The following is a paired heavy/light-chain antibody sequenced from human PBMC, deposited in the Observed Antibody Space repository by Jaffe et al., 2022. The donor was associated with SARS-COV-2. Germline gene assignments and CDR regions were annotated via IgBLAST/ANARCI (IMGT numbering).Heavy chain of an antibody. CDR1: GGSISGSKW. CDR3: ARAESSSWFGDYDWFDP. Sequence: QVQLQESGPGLVKPSGTLSLTCAVSGGSISGSKWWAWVRQSPGKGLEWIGEISHSGSANYNPSLMGRVTMSVDKSKKYFSLKLNSVTAADTAVYYCARAESSSWFGDYDWFDPWGQGTLVTVSS. D-gene: IGHD6-13*01. J-gene: IGHJ5*02. V-gene: IGHV4-4*02. CDR2: ISHSGSA.
Light chain of an antibody. CDR3: NSRDTSGNRLV. CDR2: AKD. CDR1: SLRTYS. Sequence: SSELTQDPAVSVALGQTVRITCQGDSLRTYSASWYQQKPGQAPVLLIYAKDNRPSGIPDRFSGSRSGNTASLTITGAQAEDEADYFCNSRDTSGNRLVFGGGTRLTVL. J-gene: IGLJ2*01. V-gene: IGLV3-19*01.